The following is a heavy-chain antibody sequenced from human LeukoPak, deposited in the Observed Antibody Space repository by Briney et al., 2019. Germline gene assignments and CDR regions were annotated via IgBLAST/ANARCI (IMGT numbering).Heavy chain of an antibody. CDR1: GYPFTNFY. Sequence: GASVMVSCKASGYPFTNFYVHWVRLAPGQGLEWLGWTHPVSGDTIYAQKFQGRVTMTRDTSISTAYMELTSLTSDDTAVYYCARMTHTLGATYSHFDYWGQGTLVTVSS. CDR3: ARMTHTLGATYSHFDY. V-gene: IGHV1-2*02. D-gene: IGHD3-16*01. CDR2: THPVSGDT. J-gene: IGHJ4*02.